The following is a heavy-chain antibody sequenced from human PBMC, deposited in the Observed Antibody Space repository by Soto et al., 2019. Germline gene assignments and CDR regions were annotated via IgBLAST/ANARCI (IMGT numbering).Heavy chain of an antibody. CDR2: IYYSGNT. CDR3: ARDRLMATAGTARHYFGLDV. Sequence: SETLSLTCTVSGGSIRSGGYYWSWVRQNPRRGLEWIGNIYYSGNTYYNPSLKSRLTISVDTSKNQFSLNLSSVTAADAAVYYCARDRLMATAGTARHYFGLDVWGQGTTVTVSS. V-gene: IGHV4-31*03. CDR1: GGSIRSGGYY. D-gene: IGHD5-18*01. J-gene: IGHJ6*02.